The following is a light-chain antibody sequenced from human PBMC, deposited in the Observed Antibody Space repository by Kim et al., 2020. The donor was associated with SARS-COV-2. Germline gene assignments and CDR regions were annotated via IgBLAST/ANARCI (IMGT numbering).Light chain of an antibody. CDR1: SSDVGGSDS. V-gene: IGLV2-14*03. J-gene: IGLJ2*01. Sequence: QSALTQPASVSGSPGQSITISCAGTSSDVGGSDSVSWYQQHPGRAPKLMIFDVTNRPSWVSDRFLGSKSGNTASLTIFGLQADDEADYYCCSYSTGSTLVVFGGGTQVTVL. CDR3: CSYSTGSTLVV. CDR2: DVT.